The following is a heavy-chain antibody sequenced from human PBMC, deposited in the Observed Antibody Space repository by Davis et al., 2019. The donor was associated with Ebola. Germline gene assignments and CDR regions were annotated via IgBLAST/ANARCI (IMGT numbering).Heavy chain of an antibody. CDR2: IGPSGNSF. CDR1: GFIFSSYA. J-gene: IGHJ5*02. CDR3: ARAPIAGAGTRWGTRWFDP. D-gene: IGHD6-13*01. Sequence: PGGSLRLSCPASGFIFSSYAMNWIRQAPGKGLEWIAYIGPSGNSFYCADSVKGRFTISRDNAKNSLYPQMDSLRAEDTAMYYCARAPIAGAGTRWGTRWFDPWGQGTLVSVSS. V-gene: IGHV3-48*04.